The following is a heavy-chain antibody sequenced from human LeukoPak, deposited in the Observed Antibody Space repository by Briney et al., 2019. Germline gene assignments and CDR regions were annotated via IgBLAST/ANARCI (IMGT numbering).Heavy chain of an antibody. D-gene: IGHD4-17*01. CDR2: ISYDGTNK. J-gene: IGHJ4*02. CDR1: GFIFSSYA. CDR3: ARDQQSDYGDYMEGY. Sequence: GGSLRLSCAASGFIFSSYAIQWVRQTPGKGLEWVAVISYDGTNKYYADSVKGRFTISRDNSKNTVYLQMNSLRAEDTAVYYCARDQQSDYGDYMEGYWGQGTLVTVSS. V-gene: IGHV3-30-3*01.